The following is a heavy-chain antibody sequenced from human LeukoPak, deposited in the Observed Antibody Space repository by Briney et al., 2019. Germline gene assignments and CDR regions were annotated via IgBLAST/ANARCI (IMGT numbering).Heavy chain of an antibody. Sequence: PSETLSLTCTVSGGSISSSSYYWGWIRQPPGKGLEWIGSIYYSGSTYYNPSLKSRVTISVDTSKNQFSLKLSSVTAADTAVYYCATPFRHIAVPFYWGQGTLVTVSS. J-gene: IGHJ4*02. CDR1: GGSISSSSYY. D-gene: IGHD6-19*01. CDR3: ATPFRHIAVPFY. V-gene: IGHV4-39*01. CDR2: IYYSGST.